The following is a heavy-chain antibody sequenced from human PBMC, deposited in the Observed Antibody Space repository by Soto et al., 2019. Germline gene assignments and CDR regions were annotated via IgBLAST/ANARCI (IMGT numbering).Heavy chain of an antibody. D-gene: IGHD5-12*01. V-gene: IGHV1-3*01. Sequence: ASVKVSCKASGYTFTSYGIHWVRQAPGQRLEWMGWINAANGDTKYSPKFQGRVTITRDTSASTAYMELSSVTAADTAVYYCAREPLATIPLYGYGGGTHLWGQGTLVTVSS. J-gene: IGHJ4*02. CDR1: GYTFTSYG. CDR2: INAANGDT. CDR3: AREPLATIPLYGYGGGTHL.